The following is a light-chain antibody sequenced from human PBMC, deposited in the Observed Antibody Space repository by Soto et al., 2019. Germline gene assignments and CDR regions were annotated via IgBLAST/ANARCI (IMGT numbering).Light chain of an antibody. CDR2: DAS. CDR1: QSVSNY. Sequence: EIVLTQSPATLSLSPGERATLSCRASQSVSNYLAWYQQKPGQAPRLLIYDASNRATDTPFRFSGSGSGTDFTLTITSLQPEDFAVYYCQHRSKWLYTFGQGTKLEI. CDR3: QHRSKWLYT. V-gene: IGKV3-11*01. J-gene: IGKJ2*01.